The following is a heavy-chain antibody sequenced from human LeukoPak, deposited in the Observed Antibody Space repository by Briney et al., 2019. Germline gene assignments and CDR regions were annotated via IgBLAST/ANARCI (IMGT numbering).Heavy chain of an antibody. Sequence: GGSLRLSCAASGFTFSSYSMNWVRQAPGKGLEWVSYISSSSSTIYYADSVKGRFTISRDNAKNSLFLQMNSLRAEDTAVYYCARDAHDYGDLAGAFDIWGQGTMVTVSS. V-gene: IGHV3-48*04. J-gene: IGHJ3*02. CDR1: GFTFSSYS. CDR2: ISSSSSTI. CDR3: ARDAHDYGDLAGAFDI. D-gene: IGHD4-17*01.